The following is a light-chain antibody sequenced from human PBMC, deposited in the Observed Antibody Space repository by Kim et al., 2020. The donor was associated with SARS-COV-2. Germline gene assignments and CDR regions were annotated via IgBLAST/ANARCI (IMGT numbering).Light chain of an antibody. CDR2: DDN. Sequence: GPKGTISYTGSRSNIGNNYVSWYQQLPGTAPKLLIYDDNQRPSGIPDRFSGSKSGTSATLSITGLQTRDEADYYCGTWDDSLSSVVFGGGTQLTVL. J-gene: IGLJ2*01. CDR1: RSNIGNNY. CDR3: GTWDDSLSSVV. V-gene: IGLV1-51*01.